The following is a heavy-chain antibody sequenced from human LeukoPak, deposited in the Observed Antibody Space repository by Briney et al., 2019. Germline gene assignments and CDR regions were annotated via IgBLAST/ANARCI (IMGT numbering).Heavy chain of an antibody. CDR1: GLTFNKFS. D-gene: IGHD6-19*01. J-gene: IGHJ4*02. V-gene: IGHV3-30*02. CDR3: TNLGYATGWYGLVH. Sequence: PGGSLRLSCAASGLTFNKFSMHWVRQAPGKGPEWVTYIRHDGSNPYYADSVKGRFTITRDNSQNTLFLQMNSLRLEDTAVYYCTNLGYATGWYGLVHWGQGTLVTVSS. CDR2: IRHDGSNP.